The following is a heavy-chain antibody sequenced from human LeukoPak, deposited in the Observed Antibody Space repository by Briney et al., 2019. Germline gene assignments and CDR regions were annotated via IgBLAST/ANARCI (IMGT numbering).Heavy chain of an antibody. CDR1: GYTFTSYY. Sequence: WASVKVSCKASGYTFTSYYMHWVRQAPGQGLEWMGIINPSGGSTSYAQKFQGRVTMTRDMSTSTVYMELSSLRSEDTAVYYCARDYYDSSGTPGRAYDYWGQGTLVTVSS. D-gene: IGHD3-22*01. V-gene: IGHV1-46*01. CDR3: ARDYYDSSGTPGRAYDY. CDR2: INPSGGST. J-gene: IGHJ4*02.